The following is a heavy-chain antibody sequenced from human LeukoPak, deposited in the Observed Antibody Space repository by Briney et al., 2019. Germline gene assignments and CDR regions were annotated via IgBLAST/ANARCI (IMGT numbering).Heavy chain of an antibody. CDR2: IYTSGSTINNPSLKNT. V-gene: IGHV4-61*02. J-gene: IGHJ3*02. Sequence: SETLSLTCTVSGDSISSGSYYWTWIRQPAGKGLEWIGRIYTSGSTINNPSLKNTNYNPSLKSRLTMSVDRSKNQFPLKMTSVTAADTAMYYCARDTALWTFDIWGQGTMVTVSS. CDR3: ARDTALWTFDI. D-gene: IGHD2-21*02. CDR1: GDSISSGSYY.